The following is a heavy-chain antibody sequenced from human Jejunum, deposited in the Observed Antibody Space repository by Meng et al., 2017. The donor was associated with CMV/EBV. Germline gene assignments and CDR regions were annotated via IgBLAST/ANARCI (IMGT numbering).Heavy chain of an antibody. V-gene: IGHV3-30*02. CDR1: SKYG. CDR3: ATGGGLYCTVGSCYYPLDN. CDR2: RTYDDTNE. J-gene: IGHJ4*02. D-gene: IGHD2-15*01. Sequence: SKYGMQGVRQAPGEGLEWVAIRTYDDTNEYDADSVKGRFTSTRDIATNTLYRQKNSLRRDDTGVYFCATGGGLYCTVGSCYYPLDNWGQGTLVTVSS.